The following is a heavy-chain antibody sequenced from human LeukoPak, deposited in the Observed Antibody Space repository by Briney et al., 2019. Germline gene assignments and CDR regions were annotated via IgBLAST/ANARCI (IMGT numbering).Heavy chain of an antibody. Sequence: GASVKVSCKASGYTFTGYYMHWVRQAPGQGLEFMGWIHPSTGNPAYAQGFSGRFVFSLDTSVTTTYLQISDLKAEDTAVYFCARALDSLGGLSLPDYWGQGTLVTVSS. CDR2: IHPSTGNP. V-gene: IGHV7-4-1*02. CDR1: GYTFTGYY. CDR3: ARALDSLGGLSLPDY. J-gene: IGHJ4*02. D-gene: IGHD3-16*02.